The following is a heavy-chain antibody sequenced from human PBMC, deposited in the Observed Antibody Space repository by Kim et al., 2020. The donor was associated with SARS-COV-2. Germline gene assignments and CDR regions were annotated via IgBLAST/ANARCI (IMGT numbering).Heavy chain of an antibody. CDR3: ARSRDYDILTGRFHGLAAYYYYGMDV. D-gene: IGHD3-9*01. J-gene: IGHJ6*02. CDR2: IYTSGST. CDR1: GGSISSGSYY. V-gene: IGHV4-61*02. Sequence: SETLSLTCTVSGGSISSGSYYWSWIRQPAGKGLEWIGRIYTSGSTNYNPSLKSRVTISVDTSKNQFSLKLSSVTAADTAVYYCARSRDYDILTGRFHGLAAYYYYGMDVWGQGTTVTVSS.